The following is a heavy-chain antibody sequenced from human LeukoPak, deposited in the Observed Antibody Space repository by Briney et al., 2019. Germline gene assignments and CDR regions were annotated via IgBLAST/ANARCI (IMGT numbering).Heavy chain of an antibody. D-gene: IGHD5-24*01. CDR2: ISYDGSNK. J-gene: IGHJ3*02. CDR3: ARGTTGYNYAFDI. CDR1: GFTFSSYA. Sequence: GGSLRLSCAASGFTFSSYAMHWVRQAPGKGLEWVAVISYDGSNKYYADPVKGRFTISRDNSKNTLYLQMNSLRAEDTAVYYCARGTTGYNYAFDIWGQGTMVTVSS. V-gene: IGHV3-30*01.